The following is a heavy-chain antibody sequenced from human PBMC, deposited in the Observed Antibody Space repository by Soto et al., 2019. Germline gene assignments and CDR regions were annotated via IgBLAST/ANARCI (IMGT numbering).Heavy chain of an antibody. J-gene: IGHJ4*02. D-gene: IGHD2-8*01. CDR3: ARTNGAYSNYFDY. CDR1: GFTFISYS. V-gene: IGHV3-21*01. CDR2: IGGSSGHI. Sequence: GGSLRLSCAASGFTFISYSMVWVRQAPEKGLEWVSSIGGSSGHIYYADSLKGRFTISRDNAKNSLYLQMNSLRVDDTAVYYCARTNGAYSNYFDYWGQGTLVTVSS.